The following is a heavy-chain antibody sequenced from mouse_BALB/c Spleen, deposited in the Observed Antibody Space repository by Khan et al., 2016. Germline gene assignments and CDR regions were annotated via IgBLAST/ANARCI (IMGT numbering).Heavy chain of an antibody. CDR2: IYPGDGDT. V-gene: IGHV1-80*01. D-gene: IGHD2-4*01. J-gene: IGHJ2*01. CDR1: GYAFSSYW. CDR3: ARYDYETFDY. Sequence: QVQLQQSGAELVRPGSSVKISCKASGYAFSSYWMNWVKQRPGQGLEWIGQIYPGDGDTNYNGKFKGKATLTADKSSSTAYMQLSSLTSEDSAVYFCARYDYETFDYWGQGTTLTVSS.